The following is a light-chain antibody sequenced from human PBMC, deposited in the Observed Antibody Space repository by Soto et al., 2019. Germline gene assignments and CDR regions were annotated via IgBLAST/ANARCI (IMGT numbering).Light chain of an antibody. CDR1: NIGSKS. CDR3: QVWDSSSAPYV. CDR2: YDS. J-gene: IGLJ1*01. V-gene: IGLV3-21*04. Sequence: SYELTQPPSVSVAPGKTARITCGGNNIGSKSVHWYQHKPGQAPVLVIYYDSDRPSGIPERFSGSNSGNTATLTISRVEAGDEADYYCQVWDSSSAPYVFGTGTKLTVL.